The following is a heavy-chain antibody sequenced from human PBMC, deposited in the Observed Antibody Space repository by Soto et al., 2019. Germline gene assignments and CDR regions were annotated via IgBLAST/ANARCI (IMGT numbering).Heavy chain of an antibody. CDR2: IRSKAYGGTT. CDR3: TKVLLRFLEWLSPGSVGAFDI. V-gene: IGHV3-49*03. Sequence: GGSLRLSCTASGFTFGDYAMSWFRQAPGKGLEWVGFIRSKAYGGTTEYAASVKGRFTISRDDSKSIAYLQMNSLKTEDTAVYYCTKVLLRFLEWLSPGSVGAFDIWGQGTMVTVSS. D-gene: IGHD3-3*01. J-gene: IGHJ3*02. CDR1: GFTFGDYA.